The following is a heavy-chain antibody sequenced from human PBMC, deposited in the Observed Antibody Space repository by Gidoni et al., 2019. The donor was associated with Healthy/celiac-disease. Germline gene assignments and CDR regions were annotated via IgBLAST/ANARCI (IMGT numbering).Heavy chain of an antibody. CDR2: ISYDGSNK. J-gene: IGHJ6*02. CDR3: EKEHEAVTPHQRCYYYYGIDV. D-gene: IGHD6-19*01. Sequence: TFSSYGMHWVRQAPGKGLAWVAVISYDGSNKYYADSVKGRFTISRDNSNHTLYLQMNSLRAEETAVYYCEKEHEAVTPHQRCYYYYGIDVWGQGTTVTVSS. CDR1: TFSSYG. V-gene: IGHV3-30*18.